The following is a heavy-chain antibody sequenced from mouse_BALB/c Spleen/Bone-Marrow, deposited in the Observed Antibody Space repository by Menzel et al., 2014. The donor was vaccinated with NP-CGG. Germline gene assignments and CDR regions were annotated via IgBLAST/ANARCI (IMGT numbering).Heavy chain of an antibody. CDR2: VNPNIGGT. CDR1: GYTFTDYT. V-gene: IGHV1-22*01. D-gene: IGHD2-3*01. CDR3: ARGRWYY. Sequence: VQLQQSGPELVMPGASVKISCKTSGYTFTDYTLHWVKQSHGKSLEWIGGVNPNIGGTSYNQEFKDKASLTVNKSSTTAYMELRSLTSEDSAVYYCARGRWYYWGQGTTLTVSS. J-gene: IGHJ2*01.